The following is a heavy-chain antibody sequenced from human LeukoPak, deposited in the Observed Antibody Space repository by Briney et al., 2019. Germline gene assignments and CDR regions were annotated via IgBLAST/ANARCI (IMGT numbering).Heavy chain of an antibody. V-gene: IGHV1-2*02. J-gene: IGHJ4*02. CDR3: ARDNSFADY. CDR1: GYTFTGYY. Sequence: ASVKVSCKASGYTFTGYYMHWMRQALGQGLEWMGWINPNSGGTNYAQKFQGRVTMTRDTSISTAYMEVSRLRSDDTAVYYCARDNSFADYWGQGTLVTVSS. CDR2: INPNSGGT. D-gene: IGHD5-18*01.